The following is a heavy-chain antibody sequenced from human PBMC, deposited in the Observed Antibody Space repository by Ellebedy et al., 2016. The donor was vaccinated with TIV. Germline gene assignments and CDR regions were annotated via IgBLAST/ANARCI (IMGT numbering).Heavy chain of an antibody. J-gene: IGHJ4*02. CDR1: GFIFSDYY. D-gene: IGHD2-21*02. CDR3: ARDRHVERGDCLDY. V-gene: IGHV3-33*08. Sequence: PGGSLRLSCAASGFIFSDYYMSWIRQAPGKGLEWVAFIWYDGGNKYYADSVKGRFTISRDNSKNTLSLQMNNLGAEDTAVYYCARDRHVERGDCLDYWGQGTLVTDSS. CDR2: IWYDGGNK.